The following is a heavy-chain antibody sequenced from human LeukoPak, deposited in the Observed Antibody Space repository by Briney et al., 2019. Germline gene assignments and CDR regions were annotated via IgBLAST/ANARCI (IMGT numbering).Heavy chain of an antibody. D-gene: IGHD3-10*01. J-gene: IGHJ4*02. CDR3: AKDRRGSGSFDY. CDR1: GFTFSSHG. Sequence: GGSLRLSCAAPGFTFSSHGMNWVRQAPGKGLEWVSGISGSGGNTYYADSVKGRFTISRDNSKNTLYLQMNSLRAEDTAVYYCAKDRRGSGSFDYGGQGTLVTVSS. V-gene: IGHV3-23*01. CDR2: ISGSGGNT.